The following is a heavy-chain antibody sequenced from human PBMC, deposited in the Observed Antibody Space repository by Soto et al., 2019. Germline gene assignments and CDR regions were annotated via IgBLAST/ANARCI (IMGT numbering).Heavy chain of an antibody. D-gene: IGHD2-15*01. J-gene: IGHJ5*02. CDR1: GYTFTSYG. CDR3: GRDLSVAATPHWFAP. CDR2: ISAYNGNT. V-gene: IGHV1-18*01. Sequence: ASVKVSCKASGYTFTSYGISWVRQAPGQGLEWMGWISAYNGNTNYAQKLQGRVTMTTDTSTSTAYMELRSLRSDDTAVYYCGRDLSVAATPHWFAPWGQGTLVTVSS.